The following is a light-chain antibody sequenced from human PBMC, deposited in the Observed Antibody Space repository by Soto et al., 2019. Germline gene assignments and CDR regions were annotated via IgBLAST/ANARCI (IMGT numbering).Light chain of an antibody. V-gene: IGKV4-1*01. Sequence: DIVMTQSPDSLAVSLGERATINCKSSQTVLYSSTNNNYLAWYQQKPGQPPKLLIYWASTRESGVPDRFSGSGSGTDFTPTISRLQAEDVAVYYCQQYYTTPLTFGGGTKVDIK. CDR2: WAS. CDR1: QTVLYSSTNNNY. CDR3: QQYYTTPLT. J-gene: IGKJ4*01.